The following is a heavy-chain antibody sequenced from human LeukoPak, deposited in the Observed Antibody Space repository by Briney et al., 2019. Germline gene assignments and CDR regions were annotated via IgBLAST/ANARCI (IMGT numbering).Heavy chain of an antibody. CDR1: GGSISGYY. Sequence: SETLSLTCTVSGGSISGYYWSWIRQPPGKGLEWIGYIYYSGSTNYNPSLKSRVTISVDTSKNQFSLKLSSVTAADTAAYYCARASGSYDILTGYSNDAFDIWGQGTMVTVSS. CDR2: IYYSGST. V-gene: IGHV4-59*01. D-gene: IGHD3-9*01. J-gene: IGHJ3*02. CDR3: ARASGSYDILTGYSNDAFDI.